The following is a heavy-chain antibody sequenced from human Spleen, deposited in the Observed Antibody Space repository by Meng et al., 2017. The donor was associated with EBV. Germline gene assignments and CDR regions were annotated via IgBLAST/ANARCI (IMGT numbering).Heavy chain of an antibody. CDR2: IWYDGSNK. Sequence: QVQLVESWGAVVQLGMSLRLSCEASGFSFTTYSMPWVRQAPGKGLEWVAVIWYDGSNKFYAYSVKGRFTISRDNAKNSLYLQMNSLRAEDTAVYYCARDGGYDDSWGQGTLVTVSS. CDR3: ARDGGYDDS. CDR1: GFSFTTYS. V-gene: IGHV3-30*07. J-gene: IGHJ5*01. D-gene: IGHD5-12*01.